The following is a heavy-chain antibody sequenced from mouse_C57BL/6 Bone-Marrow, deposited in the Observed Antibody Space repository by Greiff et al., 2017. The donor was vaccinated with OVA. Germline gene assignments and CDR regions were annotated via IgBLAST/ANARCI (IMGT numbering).Heavy chain of an antibody. CDR2: LSNLAYSI. CDR3: ARREKDAMGY. J-gene: IGHJ4*01. Sequence: EVHLVASGGGLVQPGGSLKLFRAAFGFTFSDYGMAWVRQAPRKGPEWVAFLSNLAYSIYYADTVTGRFTISRENAKNTLYLEMSSLRSEDMAMYYCARREKDAMGYWGQGTSVAVSS. CDR1: GFTFSDYG. V-gene: IGHV5-15*04.